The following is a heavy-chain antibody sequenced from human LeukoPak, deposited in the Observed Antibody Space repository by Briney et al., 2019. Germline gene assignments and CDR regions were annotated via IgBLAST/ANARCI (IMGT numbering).Heavy chain of an antibody. CDR3: GMAVAGHESFDY. D-gene: IGHD6-19*01. CDR2: IYYSGST. J-gene: IGHJ4*02. Sequence: SETLSLTCTVSGGSISSYYWSWIRQPPGKGLEWIGYIYYSGSTNYNPSLKSRVTISVDTSKNQFSLKLSSVTAADTAVYYCGMAVAGHESFDYWGQGTLVTVSS. CDR1: GGSISSYY. V-gene: IGHV4-59*01.